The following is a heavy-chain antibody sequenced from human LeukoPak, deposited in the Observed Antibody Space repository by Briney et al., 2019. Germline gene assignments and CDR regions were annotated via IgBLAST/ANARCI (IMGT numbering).Heavy chain of an antibody. D-gene: IGHD3-3*01. Sequence: GGSLSLSCAVSVFTFSGYAMSCGRQSPGNRLRSGSVMSGSGGIVYYADCVKCRLTIYRDNSKNTLFLQMNSLRVEDTAVYYDANVRSPASDLLSGSSSAFFDYWGQGTLVTVSS. CDR1: VFTFSGYA. CDR3: ANVRSPASDLLSGSSSAFFDY. CDR2: MSGSGGIV. J-gene: IGHJ4*02. V-gene: IGHV3-23*01.